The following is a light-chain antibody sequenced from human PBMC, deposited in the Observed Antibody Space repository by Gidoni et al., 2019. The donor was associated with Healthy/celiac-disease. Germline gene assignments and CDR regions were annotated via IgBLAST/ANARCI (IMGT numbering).Light chain of an antibody. V-gene: IGLV2-8*01. J-gene: IGLJ2*01. CDR3: SSYAGSNIPVV. Sequence: QSALTQPPSASGSPGQSVTIPCTGTSSDVGGYNYVSWYQQHPGKAPKLMIYEVSKRPSGVPDRFSGSKSGNTASLTVSGLQAEDEADYYCSSYAGSNIPVVFGGGTKLTV. CDR1: SSDVGGYNY. CDR2: EVS.